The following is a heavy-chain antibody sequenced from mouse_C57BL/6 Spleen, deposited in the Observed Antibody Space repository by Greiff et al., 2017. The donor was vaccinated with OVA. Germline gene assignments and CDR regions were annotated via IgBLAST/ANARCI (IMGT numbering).Heavy chain of an antibody. J-gene: IGHJ3*01. Sequence: QVQLQQPGAELVRPGTSVKLSCKASGYTFTSYWMHWVKQRPGQGLEWIGVIDPSDSYTNYNQKFKGKATLTVDTSSSTAYMQLSSLTSEDSAVYYCAVAYYSNYEAWFAYWGQGTLVTVSA. CDR2: IDPSDSYT. D-gene: IGHD2-5*01. CDR1: GYTFTSYW. V-gene: IGHV1-59*01. CDR3: AVAYYSNYEAWFAY.